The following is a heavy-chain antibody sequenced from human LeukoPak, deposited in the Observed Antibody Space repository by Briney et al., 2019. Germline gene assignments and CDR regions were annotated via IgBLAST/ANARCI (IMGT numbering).Heavy chain of an antibody. CDR2: INHSGST. D-gene: IGHD1-20*01. V-gene: IGHV4-34*01. J-gene: IGHJ5*02. CDR1: GGSFSGYY. Sequence: SETLSLTCAVYGGSFSGYYWSWIRQPPGKGLEWIGEINHSGSTNYNPSLKSRVTISVDTSKNQFSLKLSSVTAADTAVYYCARYLRYSWNPHGGYNWFDPCGQGTLVTVSS. CDR3: ARYLRYSWNPHGGYNWFDP.